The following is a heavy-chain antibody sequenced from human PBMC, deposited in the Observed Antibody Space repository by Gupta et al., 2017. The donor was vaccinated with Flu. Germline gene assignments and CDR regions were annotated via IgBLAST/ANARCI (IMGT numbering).Heavy chain of an antibody. CDR2: IKQDGSEK. Sequence: EVQLVESGGGLVQPGGSLRLSCAASGFTCSSYWMRWVRQAPGKGLEWVANIKQDGSEKYYVDSVKGRFTISRDNAKNSLYLQMNSLRAEDTAVYYCARDEIGFDYWGQGTLVTVSS. CDR1: GFTCSSYW. CDR3: ARDEIGFDY. D-gene: IGHD2-21*01. V-gene: IGHV3-7*04. J-gene: IGHJ4*02.